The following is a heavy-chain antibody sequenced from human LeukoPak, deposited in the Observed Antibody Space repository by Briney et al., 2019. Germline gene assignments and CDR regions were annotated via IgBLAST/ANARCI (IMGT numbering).Heavy chain of an antibody. CDR1: GFTFSSYT. J-gene: IGHJ5*02. CDR2: IDGPSSYI. CDR3: ARGSISLA. D-gene: IGHD3-3*01. Sequence: GGSLRLSCAASGFTFSSYTMNWVRQAPGKGLEWVSSIDGPSSYIYYADSLKGRFTISRDNAKNSLFLQINSLRTEDMAVYYCARGSISLAWGQGTLVTVSS. V-gene: IGHV3-21*01.